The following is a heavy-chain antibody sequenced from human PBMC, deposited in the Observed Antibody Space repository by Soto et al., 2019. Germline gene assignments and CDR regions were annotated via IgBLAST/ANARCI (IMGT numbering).Heavy chain of an antibody. Sequence: EASVKVSCKASGYTFTSYDINWVRQATGQGLEWMGWMNPNSGNTGYAQKFQGRVTMTRNTSISTAYMELSSLRSEDTAVYYCARGLYSSSWYRRPGYFDYWGQGTLVTVST. J-gene: IGHJ4*02. V-gene: IGHV1-8*01. CDR1: GYTFTSYD. D-gene: IGHD6-13*01. CDR2: MNPNSGNT. CDR3: ARGLYSSSWYRRPGYFDY.